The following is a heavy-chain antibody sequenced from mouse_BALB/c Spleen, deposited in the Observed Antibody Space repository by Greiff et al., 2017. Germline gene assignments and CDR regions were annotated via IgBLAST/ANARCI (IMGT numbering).Heavy chain of an antibody. Sequence: VQLKESGPELVKPGASVKVSCKASGYSFTDYNMYWVKQSHGKSLEWIGYIDPYNGGTSYNQKFKGKATLTVDESSSTAYMQLSSLTSEDSAVYYCAREGVLRAWFAYWGQGTLVTVSA. V-gene: IGHV1S135*01. D-gene: IGHD1-1*01. CDR3: AREGVLRAWFAY. CDR1: GYSFTDYN. CDR2: IDPYNGGT. J-gene: IGHJ3*01.